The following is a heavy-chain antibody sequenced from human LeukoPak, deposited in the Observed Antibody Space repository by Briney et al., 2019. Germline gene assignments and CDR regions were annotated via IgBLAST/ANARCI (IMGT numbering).Heavy chain of an antibody. CDR1: GGSFSGYY. CDR3: ARAERYSSGCHLGN. D-gene: IGHD6-19*01. CDR2: INHSGST. J-gene: IGHJ4*02. Sequence: SETLSLTCGVYGGSFSGYYWSWIRQPPGKGLEWIGEINHSGSTNYNPSLKSRVTISVDTSKNQFSLKLSSVTAADTAVYYCARAERYSSGCHLGNWGQGTLVTVSS. V-gene: IGHV4-34*01.